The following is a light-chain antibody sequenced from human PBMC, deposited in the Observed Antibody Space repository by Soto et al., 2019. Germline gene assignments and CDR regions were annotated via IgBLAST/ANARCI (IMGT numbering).Light chain of an antibody. CDR3: SSYTSSSIDYV. CDR2: EVS. Sequence: QSALTQPASVSGSPGQSITISCTGTSSDVGGYNYVSWYQQHPGKAPKLMIYEVSNRPSGVSNRFSGSKSGNTASLTISALQAEDEADDYCSSYTSSSIDYVFGTGTKLTVL. CDR1: SSDVGGYNY. J-gene: IGLJ1*01. V-gene: IGLV2-14*01.